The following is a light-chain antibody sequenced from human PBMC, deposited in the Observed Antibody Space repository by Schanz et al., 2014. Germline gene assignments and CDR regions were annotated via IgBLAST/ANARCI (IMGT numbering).Light chain of an antibody. CDR2: GAS. V-gene: IGKV3-20*01. Sequence: EIVLTQSPGTLSLSPGERATLSCRASQSVTNNLAWYQQKPGQAPRLLIFGASTRATGIPDRFSGSGSGTDFTLTISRLEPEDFAVYYYQQYGASSGTFGPGTRVHIK. CDR3: QQYGASSGT. CDR1: QSVTNN. J-gene: IGKJ3*01.